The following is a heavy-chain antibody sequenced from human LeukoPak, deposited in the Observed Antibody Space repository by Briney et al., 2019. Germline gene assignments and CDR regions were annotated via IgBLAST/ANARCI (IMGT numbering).Heavy chain of an antibody. J-gene: IGHJ4*02. D-gene: IGHD6-13*01. Sequence: GGSLRLSCAASGFTFSSYEMNWVREAPGKGLEWVSFLSSSGSTIYYADSVKGRFTISRDNAKNSLFLQMNSLRAEDTALYYCARARYSISWYNFDYWGQGTLVTVSS. V-gene: IGHV3-48*03. CDR3: ARARYSISWYNFDY. CDR1: GFTFSSYE. CDR2: LSSSGSTI.